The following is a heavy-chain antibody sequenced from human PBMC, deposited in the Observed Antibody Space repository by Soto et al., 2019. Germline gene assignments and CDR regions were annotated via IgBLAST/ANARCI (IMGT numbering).Heavy chain of an antibody. V-gene: IGHV3-53*01. D-gene: IGHD3-22*01. CDR2: IYSGGST. CDR3: ARARGYYDSSGYSGYYFDY. Sequence: LRLSCAASGFTVSSNHMNWVRQAPGKGLEWVSVIYSGGSTYYADSVKGRFTISRDNSKNTLYLQMNSLRAEDTAVFYCARARGYYDSSGYSGYYFDYWGQGTLVTVSS. CDR1: GFTVSSNH. J-gene: IGHJ4*02.